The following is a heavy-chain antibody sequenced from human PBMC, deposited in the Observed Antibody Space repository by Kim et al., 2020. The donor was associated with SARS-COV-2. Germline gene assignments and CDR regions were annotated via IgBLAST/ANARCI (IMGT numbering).Heavy chain of an antibody. CDR2: IWYDGSNK. Sequence: GGSLRLSCAASGFTFSSYGMHWVRQAPGKGLEWVAVIWYDGSNKYYADSVKGRFTISRDNSKNTLYLQMNSLRAEDTAVYYCARDYYGSGSEIDYWGQGTLVTVSS. D-gene: IGHD3-10*01. CDR1: GFTFSSYG. CDR3: ARDYYGSGSEIDY. J-gene: IGHJ4*02. V-gene: IGHV3-33*01.